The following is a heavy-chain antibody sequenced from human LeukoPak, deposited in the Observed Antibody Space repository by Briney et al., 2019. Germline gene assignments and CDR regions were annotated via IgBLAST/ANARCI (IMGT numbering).Heavy chain of an antibody. CDR1: GGSINNYY. V-gene: IGHV4-59*01. CDR2: VYYSGST. J-gene: IGHJ6*03. Sequence: KPSETLSLTCTVSGGSINNYYWSWIRQPPGKGLEWIGYVYYSGSTNYNPSLKSRVTISVDTSKNQFSLKLSSVTAADTAVYYCARNPNYEGYMDVWGKGTTVTVSS. D-gene: IGHD3-3*01. CDR3: ARNPNYEGYMDV.